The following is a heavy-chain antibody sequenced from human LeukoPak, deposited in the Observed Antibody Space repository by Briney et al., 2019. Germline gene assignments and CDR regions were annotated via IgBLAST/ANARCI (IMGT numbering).Heavy chain of an antibody. D-gene: IGHD4-11*01. V-gene: IGHV4-59*01. CDR1: GVSISTYY. CDR3: ARAQVDYNNGPGSRGYYSYGMDV. Sequence: KASETLSLTCTVSGVSISTYYGNWIRQAPGKGLEWIGYIYYSGSTNYNPSLKSRVAMSVDTSRNQFSLKLSSVTAADTAVYYCARAQVDYNNGPGSRGYYSYGMDVWGRGTTVTVSS. CDR2: IYYSGST. J-gene: IGHJ6*02.